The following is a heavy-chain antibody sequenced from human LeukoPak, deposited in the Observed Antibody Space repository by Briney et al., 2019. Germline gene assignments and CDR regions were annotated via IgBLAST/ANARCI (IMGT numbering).Heavy chain of an antibody. V-gene: IGHV3-33*01. D-gene: IGHD6-13*01. J-gene: IGHJ5*02. Sequence: PGGSLRLSCAASGFTFHFYGMHWVRQAPGKGLEWVGVIWYDGSYTYYVESVKGRFTISRDNSKNVLYLQMNTQRAEDTAIYYCARDSVMYSSSWYELDLWGQGILVTVSP. CDR3: ARDSVMYSSSWYELDL. CDR1: GFTFHFYG. CDR2: IWYDGSYT.